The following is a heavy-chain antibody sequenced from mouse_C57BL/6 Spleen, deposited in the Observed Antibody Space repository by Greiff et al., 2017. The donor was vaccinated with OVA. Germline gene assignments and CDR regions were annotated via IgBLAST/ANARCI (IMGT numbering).Heavy chain of an antibody. J-gene: IGHJ1*03. D-gene: IGHD2-12*01. CDR1: GYTFTSYW. Sequence: QVQLQQPGAELVMPGASVKLSCKASGYTFTSYWMPWVKQRPGHGLEWIGEIDPSDSYTNYTQKFKGKSTLTVDKSSSTAYMQLSSLTSEDSAVYYGARHYSNDGYFDVWGTGTTGTVSA. CDR3: ARHYSNDGYFDV. CDR2: IDPSDSYT. V-gene: IGHV1-69*01.